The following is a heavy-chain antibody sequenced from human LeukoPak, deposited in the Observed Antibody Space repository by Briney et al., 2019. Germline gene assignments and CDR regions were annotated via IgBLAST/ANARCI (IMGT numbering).Heavy chain of an antibody. J-gene: IGHJ4*02. V-gene: IGHV4-59*11. Sequence: SETLSPTCTVSGGSINSHYWSWIRQPPGKGLEWIGYVFYPGSTNYNPSLKSRVTMSLDTSRDQFSLRLTSVTAADTAIYYCASRPADSTWYGVFDYWSQGTLVTVSS. D-gene: IGHD6-13*01. CDR3: ASRPADSTWYGVFDY. CDR2: VFYPGST. CDR1: GGSINSHY.